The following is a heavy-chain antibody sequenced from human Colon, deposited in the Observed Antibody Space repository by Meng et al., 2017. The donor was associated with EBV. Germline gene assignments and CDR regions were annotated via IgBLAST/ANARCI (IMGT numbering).Heavy chain of an antibody. Sequence: QVQLQESGPGLVKPSGTLSRTCAVSGGSLSSRNWWSWVRQPPGKGLEWIGEIYHSGSTNYNPSLKSRVTISVDESKNQFSLRLSSVTAADTAVYYCARDTSTWGNKGLDHWGHGILVTVSS. J-gene: IGHJ4*01. CDR2: IYHSGST. V-gene: IGHV4-4*02. CDR1: GGSLSSRNW. D-gene: IGHD7-27*01. CDR3: ARDTSTWGNKGLDH.